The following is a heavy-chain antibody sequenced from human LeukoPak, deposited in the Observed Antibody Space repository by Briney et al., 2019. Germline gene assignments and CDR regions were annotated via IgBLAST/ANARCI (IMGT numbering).Heavy chain of an antibody. J-gene: IGHJ2*01. Sequence: GRSLRLSCAASGFTFSSYGMHWVRQAPGKGLEWVAVIWYDGSNKYYPDTVQGRFTISRDNSKNTLHLQVNSLRAEDTAVYYCARDRSMSGWYIDLWGRGTLVTVSS. CDR2: IWYDGSNK. CDR1: GFTFSSYG. CDR3: ARDRSMSGWYIDL. V-gene: IGHV3-33*01. D-gene: IGHD2/OR15-2a*01.